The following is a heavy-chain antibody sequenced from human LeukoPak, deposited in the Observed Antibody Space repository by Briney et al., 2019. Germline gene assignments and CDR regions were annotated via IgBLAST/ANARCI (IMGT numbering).Heavy chain of an antibody. CDR1: GGSISSYY. CDR2: IYYSGST. Sequence: SETLSLNCTVSGGSISSYYWSWIRQPPGKGLEWIGYIYYSGSTNYNPSLKSRVTISVDTSKNQFSLKLSSVTAADTAVYYCARSEGLGAFDIWGQGTMVTVSS. CDR3: ARSEGLGAFDI. D-gene: IGHD3/OR15-3a*01. V-gene: IGHV4-59*01. J-gene: IGHJ3*02.